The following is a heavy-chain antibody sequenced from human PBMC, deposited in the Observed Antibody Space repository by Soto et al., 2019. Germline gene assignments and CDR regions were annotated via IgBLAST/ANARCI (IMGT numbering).Heavy chain of an antibody. V-gene: IGHV4-59*01. J-gene: IGHJ4*02. Sequence: SETLSLTCTVSGGSISSYYWSWIRQPPGKGLEWIGYIYYSGSTNYNPSLKSRVTISVDTSKNQFSLKLSSVTAADTAVYYCARDNGGSYDYWGQGTLVTVSS. CDR2: IYYSGST. CDR3: ARDNGGSYDY. CDR1: GGSISSYY. D-gene: IGHD1-26*01.